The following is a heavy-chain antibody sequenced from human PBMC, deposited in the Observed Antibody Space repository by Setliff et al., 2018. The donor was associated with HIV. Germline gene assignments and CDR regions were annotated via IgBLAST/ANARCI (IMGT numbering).Heavy chain of an antibody. CDR1: GYTFTDYY. D-gene: IGHD2-8*01. V-gene: IGHV1-2*06. CDR3: ATKVYCTNGVCLDAFDL. Sequence: ASAKVSCKASGYTFTDYYMHWVRQAPGQGLEWMGRINPNSGGTNHAQKFQGRVTMTRDTSSSTAYMELSRLRSDDTAVYYCATKVYCTNGVCLDAFDLWGQGTMVTV. J-gene: IGHJ3*01. CDR2: INPNSGGT.